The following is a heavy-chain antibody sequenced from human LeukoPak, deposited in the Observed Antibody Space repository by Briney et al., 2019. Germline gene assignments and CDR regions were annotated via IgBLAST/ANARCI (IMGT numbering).Heavy chain of an antibody. D-gene: IGHD1-7*01. V-gene: IGHV3-30*04. CDR1: GYAFSIYD. CDR2: ISYDGNSN. CDR3: APYYRSDSWNYLFCFDP. Sequence: AGTLCLSSSGYAFSIYDINWVRLGQAQGKGLEWVAVISYDGNSNYYTDYVRGRFTISSANSKNKLYLQMNSLKATDTYVYCRAPYYRSDSWNYLFCFDPWGQGTLVTVSS. J-gene: IGHJ5*02.